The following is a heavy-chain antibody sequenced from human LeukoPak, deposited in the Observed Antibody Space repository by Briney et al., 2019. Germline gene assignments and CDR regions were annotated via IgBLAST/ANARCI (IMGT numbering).Heavy chain of an antibody. J-gene: IGHJ5*02. D-gene: IGHD2-15*01. CDR3: ARGYCSGGSCYSVENWFDH. V-gene: IGHV1-2*06. CDR1: GYTFTKYY. Sequence: ASVKVSCKASGYTFTKYYMFWVRQAPGQGLEWMGRINPSSGGTDYAQKFQGRATMTRDTSISTAYMELSRLRSDDTAMYYCARGYCSGGSCYSVENWFDHWGQGTLVTVSS. CDR2: INPSSGGT.